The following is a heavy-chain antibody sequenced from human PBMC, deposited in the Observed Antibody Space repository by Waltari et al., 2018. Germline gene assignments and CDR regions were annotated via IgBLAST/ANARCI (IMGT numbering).Heavy chain of an antibody. CDR3: ARAPIVVPAMGMFDY. J-gene: IGHJ4*02. D-gene: IGHD2-2*01. CDR1: GGTFSSYA. Sequence: QVQLVQSGAEVKKPGSSVKVSCKASGGTFSSYAISWVRQAPGQGREWMGGMIPTLGTANDAQKVQGRVTSTADESTSTAYMELSSLRSEDTAVYYCARAPIVVPAMGMFDYWVQGTLVTVSS. CDR2: MIPTLGTA. V-gene: IGHV1-69*12.